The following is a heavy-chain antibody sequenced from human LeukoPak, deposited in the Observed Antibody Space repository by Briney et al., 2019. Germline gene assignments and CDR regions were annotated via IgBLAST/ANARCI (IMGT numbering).Heavy chain of an antibody. CDR2: IYYTET. CDR3: ARGVWFGESLGNFDY. CDR1: GGSVSNYY. Sequence: SETLSLTCIVSGGSVSNYYWSWIRQSPGKGLEWIGYIYYTETSYNPSLKSRVTISVDTSKNQFSLKLSSVTAADTAVYYCARGVWFGESLGNFDYWGQGTLVTVSS. V-gene: IGHV4-59*02. D-gene: IGHD3-10*01. J-gene: IGHJ4*02.